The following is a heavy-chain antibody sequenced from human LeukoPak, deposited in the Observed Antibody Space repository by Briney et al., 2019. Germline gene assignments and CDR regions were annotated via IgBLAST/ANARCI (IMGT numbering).Heavy chain of an antibody. V-gene: IGHV4-4*07. D-gene: IGHD6-13*01. CDR3: ARGIAAAGTNGGFDY. J-gene: IGHJ4*02. CDR1: GGSISSNY. CDR2: IYTSGNT. Sequence: SETLSLTCTVSGGSISSNYWSWIRQSAGKGLEWIGRIYTSGNTNYNPSLKSRVTMSVDTSKNQFSLKLSSVTAADTAVYYCARGIAAAGTNGGFDYWGQGTLVTVSS.